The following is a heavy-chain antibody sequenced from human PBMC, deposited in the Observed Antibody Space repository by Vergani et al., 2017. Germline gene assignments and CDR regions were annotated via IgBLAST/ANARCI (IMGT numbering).Heavy chain of an antibody. Sequence: QVQLQESGPGLVKPSQTLSLTCAVYGGSFSGYYWSWIRQPPGKGLEWIGEINHSGSTNYNPSLKSRVTISVDTSKNQFSLKLSSVTAADTAVYYCARREIYSNYAGRNNRRRIAFDYWGQGTLVTVSS. CDR2: INHSGST. CDR3: ARREIYSNYAGRNNRRRIAFDY. CDR1: GGSFSGYY. D-gene: IGHD4-11*01. V-gene: IGHV4-34*09. J-gene: IGHJ4*02.